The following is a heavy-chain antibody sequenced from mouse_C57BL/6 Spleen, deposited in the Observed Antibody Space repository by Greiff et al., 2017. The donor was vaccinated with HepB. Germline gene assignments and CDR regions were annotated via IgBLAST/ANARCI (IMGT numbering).Heavy chain of an antibody. CDR2: ISNGGGST. D-gene: IGHD1-1*01. CDR3: ARQHYYGSSWFAY. J-gene: IGHJ3*01. V-gene: IGHV5-12*01. CDR1: GFTFSDYY. Sequence: EVKVEESGGGLVQPGGSLKLSCAASGFTFSDYYMYWVRQTPEKRLEWVAYISNGGGSTYYPDTVKGRFTISRDNAKNTLYLQMSRLKSEDTAMYYCARQHYYGSSWFAYWGQGTLVTVSA.